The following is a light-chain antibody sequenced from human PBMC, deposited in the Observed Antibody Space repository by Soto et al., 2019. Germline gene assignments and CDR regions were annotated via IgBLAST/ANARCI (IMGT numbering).Light chain of an antibody. J-gene: IGKJ1*01. V-gene: IGKV1-5*03. Sequence: DIQMTQSPSTLSGSVGDRVTITCRASQTISSWLAWYQQKPGKAPKLLIYKASSLESGVPSRFGGSGSGTEFTLTISSLQPDDFATYYCQQYNSYVWTFGQGTKVDIK. CDR3: QQYNSYVWT. CDR2: KAS. CDR1: QTISSW.